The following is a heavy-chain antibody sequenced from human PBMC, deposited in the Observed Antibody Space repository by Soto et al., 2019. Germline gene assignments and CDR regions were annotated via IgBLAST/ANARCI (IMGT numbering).Heavy chain of an antibody. D-gene: IGHD3-16*02. Sequence: QVQLVESGGGVVQPGRSLRLSCAASGFTFSSYAMHWVRQAPGKGLEWVAVISYDGSDKDYADSVKGRFTISRDNSKNTLKLQMNSLRPDDTAVYYCAKALGELSPESYDYWGQGTLITVSS. V-gene: IGHV3-30*18. J-gene: IGHJ4*02. CDR2: ISYDGSDK. CDR1: GFTFSSYA. CDR3: AKALGELSPESYDY.